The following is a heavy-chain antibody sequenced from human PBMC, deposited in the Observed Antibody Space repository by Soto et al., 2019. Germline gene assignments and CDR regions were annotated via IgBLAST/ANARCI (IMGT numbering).Heavy chain of an antibody. V-gene: IGHV4-39*01. CDR2: IFYGGGTGVT. Sequence: QLHLQESGPGLVKPSETLSLTCTVSGDSFSTSHYYWGWIRQPPGKGLEWIGNIFYGGGTGVTYYNPSLKSRVIISVDTSKNQFSLKLRSITAADTAFYFCARRGGGDSLFDSWGQGKLVTVSS. CDR3: ARRGGGDSLFDS. J-gene: IGHJ4*02. CDR1: GDSFSTSHYY. D-gene: IGHD4-17*01.